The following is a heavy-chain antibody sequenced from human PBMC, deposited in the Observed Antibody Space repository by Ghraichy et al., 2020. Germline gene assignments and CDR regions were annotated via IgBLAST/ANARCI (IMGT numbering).Heavy chain of an antibody. CDR1: GDSISNSNW. Sequence: SETLSLTCAVSGDSISNSNWWSWVRQPPGKGLEWIGEIYHSGSTNYNPSLKSRVTMSLDKSKNQFSLKLFSLTAADTAVYYCAREWGSGWLGGDAFDIWGQGTMVTVSS. CDR3: AREWGSGWLGGDAFDI. CDR2: IYHSGST. J-gene: IGHJ3*02. D-gene: IGHD6-19*01. V-gene: IGHV4-4*02.